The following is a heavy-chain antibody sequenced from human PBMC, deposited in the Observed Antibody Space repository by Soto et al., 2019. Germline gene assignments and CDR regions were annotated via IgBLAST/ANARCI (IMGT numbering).Heavy chain of an antibody. J-gene: IGHJ4*02. CDR3: AQAGDDCSTTNCYMIDY. CDR1: GYTFTTYA. Sequence: ASVKVSCKASGYTFTTYAMHWVRQAPGQRLEWMGWINAGNGKTKDSQKFQGRVNLTRDTSAATAYMEVSSLGSEDTAVYYGAQAGDDCSTTNCYMIDYWGQGTLVTVSS. D-gene: IGHD2-2*02. CDR2: INAGNGKT. V-gene: IGHV1-3*01.